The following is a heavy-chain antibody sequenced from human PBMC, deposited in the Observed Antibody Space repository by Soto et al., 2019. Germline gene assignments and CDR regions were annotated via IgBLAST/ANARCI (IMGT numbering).Heavy chain of an antibody. CDR2: ISSSSSYI. CDR1: GFPFSTYA. Sequence: PGGSLRLSCAASGFPFSTYAMTWVRQAPGKGLEWVSSISSSSSYIYYADSVKGRFTISRDNAKNSLYLQMNSLRAEDTAVYYCARDQPGYSYGYGLGYWGQGTMVTSPQ. J-gene: IGHJ4*02. V-gene: IGHV3-21*01. D-gene: IGHD5-18*01. CDR3: ARDQPGYSYGYGLGY.